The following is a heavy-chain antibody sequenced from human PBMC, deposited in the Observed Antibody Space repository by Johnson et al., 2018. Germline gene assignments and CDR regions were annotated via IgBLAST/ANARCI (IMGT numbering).Heavy chain of an antibody. CDR1: GFTFSSYW. V-gene: IGHV3-74*01. J-gene: IGHJ4*02. Sequence: EVQLVESGGGLVQPGGSLRLSCAASGFTFSSYWMHWVRQAPGKGLVWVSRINSDGSRTDYADSVKGRFTISRDNATNTVYLKMISLRVDDTAMYYCARDRWGPVGGDYWGQGSLVTVSS. D-gene: IGHD1-26*01. CDR2: INSDGSRT. CDR3: ARDRWGPVGGDY.